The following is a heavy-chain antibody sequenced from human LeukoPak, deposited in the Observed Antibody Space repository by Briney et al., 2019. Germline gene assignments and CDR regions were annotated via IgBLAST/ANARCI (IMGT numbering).Heavy chain of an antibody. V-gene: IGHV1-69*13. Sequence: SVKVSCKASGGTFSSYAISWVRQAPGQGLEWMGGIIPIFGTANYAQKFQGRVTITADESTSTAYMELSSLRSEDTAVYYCARGDTWNYLFDYWGQGTLVTVSS. CDR3: ARGDTWNYLFDY. D-gene: IGHD1-7*01. CDR1: GGTFSSYA. J-gene: IGHJ4*02. CDR2: IIPIFGTA.